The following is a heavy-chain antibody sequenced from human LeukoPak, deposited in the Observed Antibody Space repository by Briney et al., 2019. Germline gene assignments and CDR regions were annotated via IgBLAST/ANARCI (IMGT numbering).Heavy chain of an antibody. CDR3: AKAYCSSISCLVDY. J-gene: IGHJ4*02. D-gene: IGHD2-2*01. V-gene: IGHV3-9*01. CDR2: ISWDSGSI. CDR1: GFTFGDYA. Sequence: PGRSLRLSCAASGFTFGDYAMHWVRQAPGKGLEWVSGISWDSGSIGYADSVKGRFTISRDNAKNSLYLQMNSLRAEDTALYYCAKAYCSSISCLVDYWGQGTLVTVSS.